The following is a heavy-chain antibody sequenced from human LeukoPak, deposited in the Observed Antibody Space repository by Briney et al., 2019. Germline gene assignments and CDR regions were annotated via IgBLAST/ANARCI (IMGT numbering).Heavy chain of an antibody. V-gene: IGHV4-4*02. Sequence: SETLSLTRVVSGGSIGSGNWWSWVREPPGKGLEWIGEIYHSGSTNYNSSLKSRVTISVDKSKNQFSLKLSSVTAADTAMYYCARGGTTVAGTFWFDPWGQGTLVTVSS. CDR2: IYHSGST. CDR1: GGSIGSGNW. CDR3: ARGGTTVAGTFWFDP. J-gene: IGHJ5*02. D-gene: IGHD6-19*01.